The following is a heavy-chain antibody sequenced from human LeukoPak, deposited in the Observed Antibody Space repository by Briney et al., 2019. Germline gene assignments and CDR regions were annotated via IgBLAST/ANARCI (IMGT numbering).Heavy chain of an antibody. CDR2: ISGRSSAI. CDR1: GFTFSTYS. D-gene: IGHD4/OR15-4a*01. V-gene: IGHV3-48*01. CDR3: ARDGAISYSYYYMDV. J-gene: IGHJ6*03. Sequence: GGSLRLSCVASGFTFSTYSMNWVRQAPGKGLEWVSYISGRSSAINYADSVKGRFTISRDNAKNSLYLQMNSLRAEDTAMYYCARDGAISYSYYYMDVWGKGTTVTVSS.